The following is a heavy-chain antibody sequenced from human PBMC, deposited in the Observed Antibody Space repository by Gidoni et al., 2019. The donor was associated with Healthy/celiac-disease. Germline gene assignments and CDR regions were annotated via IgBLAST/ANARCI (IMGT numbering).Heavy chain of an antibody. J-gene: IGHJ4*02. V-gene: IGHV4-59*01. CDR3: ARSGNYYYDSSGYWDY. Sequence: QVQLQESGPGLVKPSETLSLTCNVPGGSISSYYWSWIRQPPGKGLEGIGYIYYSGSTNYNPSLKSRVTISVDTSKNQFSLKLSSVTAADTAVYYCARSGNYYYDSSGYWDYWGQGTLVTVSS. CDR1: GGSISSYY. CDR2: IYYSGST. D-gene: IGHD3-22*01.